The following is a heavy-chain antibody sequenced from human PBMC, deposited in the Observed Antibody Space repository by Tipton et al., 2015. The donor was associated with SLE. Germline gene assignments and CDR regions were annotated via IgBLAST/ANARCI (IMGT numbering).Heavy chain of an antibody. CDR1: GFTFSSYW. CDR3: GRGGPPNAIDI. Sequence: SLRLSCEASGFTFSSYWMHWVRRGPGKGLVWVSGINREGSDTRYGDSAKGRFTISRDNAKNTLYLQMHSLRVDDTAVYYCGRGGPPNAIDIWGRGTTVSVSS. CDR2: INREGSDT. J-gene: IGHJ3*02. V-gene: IGHV3-74*01.